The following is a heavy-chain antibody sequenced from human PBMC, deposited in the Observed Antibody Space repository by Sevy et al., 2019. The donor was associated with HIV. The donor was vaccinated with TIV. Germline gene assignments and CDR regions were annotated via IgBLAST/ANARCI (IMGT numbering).Heavy chain of an antibody. CDR2: ISPYSDGT. J-gene: IGHJ5*02. Sequence: ASVKVSCKTSGYNFNGYYIHWVRQAPGQGLEWMGWISPYSDGTNYSQRFQGMVTLTRDTSISTAYMELRSLRSDDTAVYYCTTVRVYQPPPWGQGTLVTVSS. V-gene: IGHV1-2*02. D-gene: IGHD2-8*01. CDR3: TTVRVYQPPP. CDR1: GYNFNGYY.